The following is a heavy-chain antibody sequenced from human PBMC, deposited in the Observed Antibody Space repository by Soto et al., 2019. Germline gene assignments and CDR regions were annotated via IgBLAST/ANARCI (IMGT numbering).Heavy chain of an antibody. Sequence: QVQLQESGPGLVKPSQTLSLTCTVSGGSISSGGYYWSWIRQHPGKGLEWIGYIYYSGRTYYNPYLKHRVTISLDTSKNQFSLKLSSVTAADTAVYYCARSGDIVVVPAARGFYFDYWGQGTLVTVSS. CDR2: IYYSGRT. J-gene: IGHJ4*02. V-gene: IGHV4-31*03. D-gene: IGHD2-2*01. CDR1: GGSISSGGYY. CDR3: ARSGDIVVVPAARGFYFDY.